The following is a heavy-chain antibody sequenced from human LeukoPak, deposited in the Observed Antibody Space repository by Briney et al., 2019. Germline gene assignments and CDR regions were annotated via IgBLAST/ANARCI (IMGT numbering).Heavy chain of an antibody. V-gene: IGHV3-9*03. CDR3: VKGFNWNYGSPFDY. CDR2: ISWNSGSI. J-gene: IGHJ4*02. CDR1: GFTFDDYA. D-gene: IGHD1-7*01. Sequence: GGSLRLSCAASGFTFDDYAMHWVRQAPGKGLEWVSGISWNSGSIGYADSVKGRFTISRDNAKNSLYPQMNSLRAEDMALYYCVKGFNWNYGSPFDYWGQGTLVTVSS.